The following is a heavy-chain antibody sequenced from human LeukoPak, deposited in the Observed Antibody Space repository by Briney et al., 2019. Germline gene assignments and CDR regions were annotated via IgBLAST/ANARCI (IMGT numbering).Heavy chain of an antibody. J-gene: IGHJ6*03. CDR1: GFTFSNAW. Sequence: GGSLRLSCAASGFTFSNAWMSWVRQAPGKGLEWVGRIKSKTDGGTTDYAAPVKGRFTISRDDSKNTLYLQMNSLKTEDTAVYYCTTDLRVLLWFGELNYMDVWGKGTTVTVSS. CDR2: IKSKTDGGTT. CDR3: TTDLRVLLWFGELNYMDV. V-gene: IGHV3-15*01. D-gene: IGHD3-10*01.